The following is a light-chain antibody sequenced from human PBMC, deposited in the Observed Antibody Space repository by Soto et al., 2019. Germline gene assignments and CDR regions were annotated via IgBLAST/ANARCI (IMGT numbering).Light chain of an antibody. Sequence: QSALTQPPSASGSPGQSVTISCTGSSSDVGGYNYVSWYQQHPGKAPKLMIYEVSKRPSGVPDRLSGSKSGNTASLTVSGLKAEDEAYYYCSSYGGSNTVVFGGGTKVTVL. CDR2: EVS. CDR3: SSYGGSNTVV. J-gene: IGLJ2*01. CDR1: SSDVGGYNY. V-gene: IGLV2-8*01.